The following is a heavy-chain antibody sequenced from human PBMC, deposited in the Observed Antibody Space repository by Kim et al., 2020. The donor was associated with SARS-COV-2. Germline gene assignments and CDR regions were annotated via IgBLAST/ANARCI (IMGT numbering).Heavy chain of an antibody. J-gene: IGHJ4*02. CDR3: ASPLGY. V-gene: IGHV4-4*07. CDR2: YTRGST. Sequence: YTRGSTNYNPSLKSRVTMSVDTSKNQISLKLTSVTAADTAVYYCASPLGYWGQGTLVTVSS.